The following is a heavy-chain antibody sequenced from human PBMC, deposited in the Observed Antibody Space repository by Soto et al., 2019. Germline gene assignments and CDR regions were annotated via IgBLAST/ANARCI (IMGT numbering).Heavy chain of an antibody. CDR3: ARDPSVGSTFYYYMDV. CDR1: GFSLNGYA. D-gene: IGHD6-13*01. CDR2: ISSSSGAI. Sequence: EVQLVESGGGLAQPGGSLRLSCAASGFSLNGYAMNWVRQAPGRGLEWVSYISSSSGAIDYADSVKGRFTVSRDNAKNLLYLQMNSLSAEDTALYYCARDPSVGSTFYYYMDVWGEGTPVTVSS. J-gene: IGHJ6*03. V-gene: IGHV3-48*01.